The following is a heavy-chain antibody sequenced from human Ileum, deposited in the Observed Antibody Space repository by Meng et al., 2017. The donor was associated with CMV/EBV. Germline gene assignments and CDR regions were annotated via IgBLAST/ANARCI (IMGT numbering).Heavy chain of an antibody. Sequence: SRASSLTCCAVWSLVSWATSVWGCIPQSLGNAVEWIVYISYSESAYYNPSLKSRITISLDTSKNQLSLRLTSVSAADSAAYYCATRVPNSVNFYAVFDYWGQGTLVTVSS. D-gene: IGHD2/OR15-2a*01. CDR1: WSLVSWATSV. CDR2: ISYSESA. V-gene: IGHV4-30-4*08. J-gene: IGHJ4*02. CDR3: ATRVPNSVNFYAVFDY.